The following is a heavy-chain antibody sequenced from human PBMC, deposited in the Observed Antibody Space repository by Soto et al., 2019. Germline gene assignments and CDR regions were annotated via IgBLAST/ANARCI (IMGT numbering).Heavy chain of an antibody. J-gene: IGHJ5*02. D-gene: IGHD6-6*01. CDR2: IYYSGST. V-gene: IGHV4-39*01. CDR1: GGSMSSSSYY. CDR3: ARHRARNWCDP. Sequence: SETLSLTFIVSGGSMSSSSYYWGWIRQPPGKGLEWIGSIYYSGSTYYNPSLKSRVTISVDTSKNQFSLKLSSVTAADKAVFYCARHRARNWCDPWGQGTLVTVS.